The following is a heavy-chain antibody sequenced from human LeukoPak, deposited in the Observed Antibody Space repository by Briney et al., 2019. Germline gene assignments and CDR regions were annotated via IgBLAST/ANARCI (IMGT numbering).Heavy chain of an antibody. V-gene: IGHV3-23*01. CDR3: ARGGIEVAGTKSY. CDR1: GFTFSSYA. CDR2: ISGNGVSA. D-gene: IGHD6-19*01. Sequence: GGSLRLSCAASGFTFSSYAMTWVRQAPGKGLEWVSAISGNGVSANYADSVKGRFTISRDNAKNSLYLQMNSLRAEDTAVYYCARGGIEVAGTKSYWGQGTLVTVSS. J-gene: IGHJ4*02.